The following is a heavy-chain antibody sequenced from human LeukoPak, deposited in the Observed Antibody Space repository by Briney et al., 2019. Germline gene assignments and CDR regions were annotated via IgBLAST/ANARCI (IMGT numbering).Heavy chain of an antibody. CDR3: AKDQGSGSVFDY. Sequence: GASLRLSCAASGFTFSSYAMSWVRQAPGKGLEWVSAISGSGGSTYYADSVKGRFTISRDNSENTLYLQMNSLRAEDTAVYYCAKDQGSGSVFDYWGQGTLVTVSS. J-gene: IGHJ4*02. CDR1: GFTFSSYA. D-gene: IGHD1-26*01. CDR2: ISGSGGST. V-gene: IGHV3-23*01.